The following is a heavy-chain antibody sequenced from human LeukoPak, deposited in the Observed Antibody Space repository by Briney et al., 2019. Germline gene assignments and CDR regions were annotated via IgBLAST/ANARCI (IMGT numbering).Heavy chain of an antibody. CDR3: AKEGLQAWFDY. J-gene: IGHJ4*01. D-gene: IGHD5-24*01. Sequence: GGALRLSCTASGFTFSRYGIHWVRQAPGKGLEWVAVISYDGSNKYYADSVKGRFTISRDNSKNTLYLEMNSLRAEDTAVYYCAKEGLQAWFDYWGQGTLVTVSS. V-gene: IGHV3-30*18. CDR2: ISYDGSNK. CDR1: GFTFSRYG.